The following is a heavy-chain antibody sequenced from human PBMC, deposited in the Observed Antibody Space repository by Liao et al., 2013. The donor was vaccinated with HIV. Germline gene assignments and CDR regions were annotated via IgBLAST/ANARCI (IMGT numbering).Heavy chain of an antibody. CDR2: IHDSGTI. D-gene: IGHD3-10*01. V-gene: IGHV4-4*07. J-gene: IGHJ4*02. Sequence: QVQLQESGPGLAKPWETLSLTCSVSGASINSNFWSWIRQPAGKTLEWIGRIHDSGTINYNPSLSSRATVSVDTSKNQFSLKLTSVTAADSAVYYCARGPMGETHWLDYWGQGILVTVSS. CDR1: GASINSNF. CDR3: ARGPMGETHWLDY.